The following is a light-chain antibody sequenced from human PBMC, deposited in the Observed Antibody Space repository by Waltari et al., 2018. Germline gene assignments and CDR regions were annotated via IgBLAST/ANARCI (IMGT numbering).Light chain of an antibody. CDR1: QDITKY. J-gene: IGKJ3*01. Sequence: DIQMTQSPSSLSASVGDRVTITCQASQDITKYLSWYQQKPRKAPKLLIYDTSSLERGVPSRFSGSGSGTHFSFTILSLQPEDIATYFCQQYDDLPITFGPGTKVEIK. V-gene: IGKV1-33*01. CDR3: QQYDDLPIT. CDR2: DTS.